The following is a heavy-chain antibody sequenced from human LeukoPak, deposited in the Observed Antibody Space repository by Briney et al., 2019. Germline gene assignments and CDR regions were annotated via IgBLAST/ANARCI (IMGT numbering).Heavy chain of an antibody. V-gene: IGHV3-21*01. D-gene: IGHD6-19*01. Sequence: GGSLRLSCAASGFTFSSYSMNWVRQAPGKGLEWVSSISSSSSYIYYADSVKGRFTISRDNAKSSLYLQMNSLRAEDTAVYYCARDSLQGYSSAWHFDYWGQGTLVTVSS. CDR3: ARDSLQGYSSAWHFDY. CDR1: GFTFSSYS. CDR2: ISSSSSYI. J-gene: IGHJ4*02.